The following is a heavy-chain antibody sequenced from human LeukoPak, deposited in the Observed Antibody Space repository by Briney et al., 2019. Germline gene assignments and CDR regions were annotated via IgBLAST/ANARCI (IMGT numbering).Heavy chain of an antibody. CDR3: ARVGTMVRGVIEGFDY. D-gene: IGHD3-10*01. J-gene: IGHJ4*02. V-gene: IGHV3-30-3*01. CDR2: ISYDGSNK. CDR1: GFAFSSYA. Sequence: GGSLRLSCAASGFAFSSYAMHWVRQAPGKGLEWVAVISYDGSNKYYADSVKGRFTISRDNSKNTLYLQMNSLRAEDTAVYYCARVGTMVRGVIEGFDYWGQGTLVTVSS.